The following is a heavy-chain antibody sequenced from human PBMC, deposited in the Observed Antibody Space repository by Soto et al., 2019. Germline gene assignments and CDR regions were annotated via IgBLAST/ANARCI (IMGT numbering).Heavy chain of an antibody. V-gene: IGHV1-18*01. CDR3: ARARITMVRGVTDY. D-gene: IGHD3-10*01. CDR1: GYTFTSYG. CDR2: ISAYNGNT. Sequence: ASVKVSCKASGYTFTSYGISWVRQAPGQGLEWMGWISAYNGNTNYAQKLQGRVTMTTDTSTSTAYMELRSLRSDDTAVYYCARARITMVRGVTDYWGQGTLVTVSS. J-gene: IGHJ4*02.